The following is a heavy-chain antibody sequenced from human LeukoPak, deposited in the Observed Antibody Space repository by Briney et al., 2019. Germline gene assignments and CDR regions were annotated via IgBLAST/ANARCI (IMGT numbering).Heavy chain of an antibody. V-gene: IGHV1-69*13. CDR3: ASVSTVVDYYYGMDV. CDR1: GGTFSSYA. J-gene: IGHJ6*02. CDR2: TIPIFGTA. Sequence: SVKVSCKASGGTFSSYAISWVRQAPGQGLEWMGGTIPIFGTANYAQKFQGRVTITADESTSTAYMELSSLRSEDTAVYYCASVSTVVDYYYGMDVWGQGTTVTVSS. D-gene: IGHD4-23*01.